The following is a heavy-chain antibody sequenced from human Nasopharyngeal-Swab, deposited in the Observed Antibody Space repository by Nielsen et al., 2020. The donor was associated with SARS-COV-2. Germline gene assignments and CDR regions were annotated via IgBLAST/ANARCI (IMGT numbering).Heavy chain of an antibody. CDR3: ARMYSTGYYYYGMDV. CDR2: INWDDHK. J-gene: IGHJ6*02. CDR1: GFPLSASGMC. Sequence: SGPPLAKPTQTLTLTCTFSGFPLSASGMCVTWIRQTPGKSLEWLALINWDDHKYYSTSLRTRLNISKDTSKNQVVLTMTNMDPVDTGTYYCARMYSTGYYYYGMDVWGQGTTVTVSS. V-gene: IGHV2-70*01. D-gene: IGHD3-10*01.